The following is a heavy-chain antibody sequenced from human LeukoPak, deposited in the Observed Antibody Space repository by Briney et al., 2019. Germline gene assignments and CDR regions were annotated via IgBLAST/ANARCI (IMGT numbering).Heavy chain of an antibody. CDR3: AIDIGPRYCSSTSCGFDY. J-gene: IGHJ4*02. V-gene: IGHV3-9*01. D-gene: IGHD2-2*01. CDR2: ISWNSGSI. CDR1: GFTFDDYA. Sequence: GGSLRLSCAASGFTFDDYAMHWVRQAPGKGLEWVSGISWNSGSIGYADSVKGRFTISRDNAKNSLYLQMNSLRAEDTALYYCAIDIGPRYCSSTSCGFDYWGQGTLVTVSS.